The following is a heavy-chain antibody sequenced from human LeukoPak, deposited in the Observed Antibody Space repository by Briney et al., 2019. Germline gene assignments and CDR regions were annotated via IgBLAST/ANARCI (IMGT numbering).Heavy chain of an antibody. V-gene: IGHV1-2*02. J-gene: IGHJ6*02. CDR1: GYSFTEYY. CDR3: ERGRLGATPSRLGSDPKYYYYYGMDV. CDR2: INPNSDGT. Sequence: GASVKVSCKASGYSFTEYYMHWVRQAPGQGLEWLGWINPNSDGTNYAQRFQGRVTMTRDTSISTAYMELRRLSSDDTATYYCERGRLGATPSRLGSDPKYYYYYGMDVWGQGTTVTVSS. D-gene: IGHD1-26*01.